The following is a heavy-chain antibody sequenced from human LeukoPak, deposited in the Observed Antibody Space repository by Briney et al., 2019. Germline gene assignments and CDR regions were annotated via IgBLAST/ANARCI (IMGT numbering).Heavy chain of an antibody. V-gene: IGHV1-8*01. Sequence: ASVKVSCKASGYTFTSYDINWVRQATGQGLEWMGWMNPNSGNTGYAQKFQGRVTMTRNTSISTAYMELSSLRSEDTAVYYCARGLGGGGDSQKQTYYYGSGSYYRGNWFDPWGQGTLVTVSS. CDR2: MNPNSGNT. CDR3: ARGLGGGGDSQKQTYYYGSGSYYRGNWFDP. CDR1: GYTFTSYD. D-gene: IGHD3-10*01. J-gene: IGHJ5*02.